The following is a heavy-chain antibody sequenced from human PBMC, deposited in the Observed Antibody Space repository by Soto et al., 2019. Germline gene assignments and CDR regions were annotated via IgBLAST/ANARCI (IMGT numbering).Heavy chain of an antibody. V-gene: IGHV1-46*03. CDR2: INPNGGST. J-gene: IGHJ4*02. D-gene: IGHD6-6*01. CDR1: GYIFTNFY. CDR3: TRGLASGDY. Sequence: QVQLVQPGAEVKKPGASVKFSCKASGYIFTNFYIHWVRQAPGQGLEWIGIINPNGGSTNYAQNFQGRVTITRDTSTSTVYIDLSSLRSEDTAVYYCTRGLASGDYWGQGTLITVSS.